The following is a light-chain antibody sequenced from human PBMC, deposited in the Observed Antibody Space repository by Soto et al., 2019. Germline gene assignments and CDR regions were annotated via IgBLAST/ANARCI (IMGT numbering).Light chain of an antibody. Sequence: EIVLTQSPGTLSLSPGERATLSCRASQTLTNTYLAWYQQKPGQAPRLRIFDASTRATGIPDRFSGSGSGTDFTLTISRLEPEDFAVYCCQLYGVSPKTVGQGTNVEVK. CDR1: QTLTNTY. CDR3: QLYGVSPKT. V-gene: IGKV3-20*01. J-gene: IGKJ1*01. CDR2: DAS.